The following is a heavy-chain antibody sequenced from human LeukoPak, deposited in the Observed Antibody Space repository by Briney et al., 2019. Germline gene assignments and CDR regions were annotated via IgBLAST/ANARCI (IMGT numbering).Heavy chain of an antibody. CDR2: ISRTSEDI. J-gene: IGHJ4*02. Sequence: GGSLRLSCAASGVSFSIYFMNWVRQAPGKGLEWVSSISRTSEDIHYADSVRGRFAISRDNAKNSVYLQMNSLRAEDTAVYFWAGGGDFDYWGQGILVTVS. D-gene: IGHD3-16*01. V-gene: IGHV3-21*01. CDR1: GVSFSIYF. CDR3: AGGGDFDY.